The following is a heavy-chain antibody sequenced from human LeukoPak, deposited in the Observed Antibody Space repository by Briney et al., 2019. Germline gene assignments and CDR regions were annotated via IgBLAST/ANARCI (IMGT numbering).Heavy chain of an antibody. D-gene: IGHD2-2*01. J-gene: IGHJ4*02. Sequence: SETLSLTCTVSGGSISSYYWGWIRQPPGKGLEWIGSIYYSGSTYYNPSLKSRVTISVDTSKNQFSLKLSSVTAADTAVYYCASIVVVPAAYEGWGQGTLATVSS. CDR3: ASIVVVPAAYEG. CDR1: GGSISSYY. CDR2: IYYSGST. V-gene: IGHV4-39*07.